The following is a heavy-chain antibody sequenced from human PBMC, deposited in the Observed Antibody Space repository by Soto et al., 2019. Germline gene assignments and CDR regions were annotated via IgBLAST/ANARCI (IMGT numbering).Heavy chain of an antibody. CDR2: ISGSGGST. Sequence: EVQLLESGGGLVQPGGSLRLSCAASGFTFSSYAMSWVRQAPGKGLEWVSAISGSGGSTYYADSVKGRFTISRDNSKNTPYQQKNSLRAEDTAVYYCAKGGVQLALGGGEFDYWGQGTLVTVSS. V-gene: IGHV3-23*01. D-gene: IGHD5-18*01. J-gene: IGHJ4*02. CDR1: GFTFSSYA. CDR3: AKGGVQLALGGGEFDY.